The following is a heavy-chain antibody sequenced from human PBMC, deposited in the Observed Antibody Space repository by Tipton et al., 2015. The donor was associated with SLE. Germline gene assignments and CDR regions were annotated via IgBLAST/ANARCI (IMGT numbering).Heavy chain of an antibody. CDR1: GFTFEDYV. CDR2: ISWNGESL. CDR3: AKDGASGWYPNWFDS. Sequence: SLRLSCAASGFTFEDYVIHWVRQAPGKGLEWVSGISWNGESLGYAGSVKGRFTISRDNAKNSVYLEMNSLRPEDTALYYCAKDGASGWYPNWFDSWGQGTLVTVSS. V-gene: IGHV3-9*01. J-gene: IGHJ5*01. D-gene: IGHD6-19*01.